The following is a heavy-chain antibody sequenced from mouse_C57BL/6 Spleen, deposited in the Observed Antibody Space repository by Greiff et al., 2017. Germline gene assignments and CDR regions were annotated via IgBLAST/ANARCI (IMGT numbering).Heavy chain of an antibody. J-gene: IGHJ4*01. D-gene: IGHD1-1*01. CDR1: GFTFTDYY. CDR2: IRNKANGYTT. V-gene: IGHV7-3*01. Sequence: EVKVVESGGGLVQPGGSLSLSCAASGFTFTDYYMSWVRQPPGKALEWLGFIRNKANGYTTEYSASVKGRFTISRDNSQSILYLQMNALRAEDSATYYCARSPLRTGAMDYWGQGTSVTVSS. CDR3: ARSPLRTGAMDY.